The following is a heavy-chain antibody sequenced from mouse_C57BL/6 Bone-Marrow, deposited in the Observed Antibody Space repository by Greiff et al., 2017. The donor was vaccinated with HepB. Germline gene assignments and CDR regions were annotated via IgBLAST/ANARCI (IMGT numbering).Heavy chain of an antibody. D-gene: IGHD1-1*01. V-gene: IGHV1-39*01. J-gene: IGHJ3*01. CDR3: ARSSYYGSSSWFAY. CDR2: INPNYGTT. CDR1: GYSFTDYN. Sequence: VQLKESGPELVKPGASVKISCKASGYSFTDYNLNWVKQSNGKSLEWIGVINPNYGTTSYNQKFKGKATLTVDQSSSTAYMQLNSLTSEDSAVYYCARSSYYGSSSWFAYWGQGTLVTVSA.